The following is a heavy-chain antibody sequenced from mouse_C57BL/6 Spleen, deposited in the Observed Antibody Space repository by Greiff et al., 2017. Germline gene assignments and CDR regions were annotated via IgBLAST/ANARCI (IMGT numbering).Heavy chain of an antibody. V-gene: IGHV1-81*01. CDR1: GYTFTSYG. D-gene: IGHD3-2*02. CDR3: ARDSSGYYFDA. J-gene: IGHJ2*01. Sequence: VPLQLSGAELARPGASVSLSCKASGYTFTSYGISWMKLRTGQGLEWIGEAYPRRGNAYYNEQFKGKDTLTAEKSSSIAYMELRGLTTDDSAVYVGARDSSGYYFDAWGTGTTLTGSS. CDR2: AYPRRGNA.